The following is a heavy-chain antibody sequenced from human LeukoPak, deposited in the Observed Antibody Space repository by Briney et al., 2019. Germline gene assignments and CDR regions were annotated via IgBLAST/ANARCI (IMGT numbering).Heavy chain of an antibody. V-gene: IGHV3-23*01. CDR2: ISGGGKST. CDR3: AKGKYSSGGVPDY. J-gene: IGHJ4*02. CDR1: EFTFSSHA. D-gene: IGHD6-19*01. Sequence: PGGSLRLSCLASEFTFSSHAMNWVRQAPGKGLEWVSSISGGGKSTYYADSVKGRFTVSRDNSKNTLYLQINSLRGEDTAVYYCAKGKYSSGGVPDYWGQGTLVTVSS.